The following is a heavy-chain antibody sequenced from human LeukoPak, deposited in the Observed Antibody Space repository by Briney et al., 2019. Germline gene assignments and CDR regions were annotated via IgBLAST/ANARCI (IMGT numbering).Heavy chain of an antibody. CDR3: ARGRSSSWYTAEYFQH. D-gene: IGHD6-13*01. CDR2: INPNSGGT. Sequence: SVKVSCKASGYTFTGYYMHWVRQAPGQGLEWMGWINPNSGGTNYAQKFRGRVTMTRDTSISTAYMELSRLRSGDTAVYYCARGRSSSWYTAEYFQHWGQGTLVTVSS. V-gene: IGHV1-2*02. J-gene: IGHJ1*01. CDR1: GYTFTGYY.